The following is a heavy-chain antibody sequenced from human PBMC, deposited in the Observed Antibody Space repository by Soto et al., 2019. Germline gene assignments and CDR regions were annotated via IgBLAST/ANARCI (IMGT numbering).Heavy chain of an antibody. D-gene: IGHD2-15*01. V-gene: IGHV3-74*01. CDR2: INSDGSST. Sequence: VQLVESGGGLVQPGGSLRLSCAASGFTFSSYWMHWVRQAPGKGLVWVSRINSDGSSTSYADSVKGRFTISRDNVKNTLYLQMNTLRAEDTAVYYCVRTSLVVAAATREDYWGQGTLVTVSS. J-gene: IGHJ4*02. CDR3: VRTSLVVAAATREDY. CDR1: GFTFSSYW.